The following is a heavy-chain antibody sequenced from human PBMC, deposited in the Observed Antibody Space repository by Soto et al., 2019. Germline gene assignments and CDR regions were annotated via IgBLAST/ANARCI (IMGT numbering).Heavy chain of an antibody. V-gene: IGHV3-7*01. Sequence: PGGSLRLSCASSGFTFSTYWMSWVRQAPGKGLEWVANIKQDGNEKHYVDSVRGRFTISRDNSKKSLYLRMNSLRAEDTGVYYCARVGGIAVAGSFGYWGQGTMVTVSS. CDR1: GFTFSTYW. D-gene: IGHD6-19*01. J-gene: IGHJ4*02. CDR3: ARVGGIAVAGSFGY. CDR2: IKQDGNEK.